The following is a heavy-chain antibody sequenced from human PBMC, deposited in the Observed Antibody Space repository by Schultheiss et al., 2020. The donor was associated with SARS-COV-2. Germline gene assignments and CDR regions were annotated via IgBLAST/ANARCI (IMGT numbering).Heavy chain of an antibody. V-gene: IGHV4-31*03. Sequence: LRLSCTVSGGSISSGGYYWSWIRQHPGKGLEWIGYIYYSGSTYYNPSLKSRVTISVDTSKNQFSLKLSSVTAADTAVYYCARDSIVVVVAATPSYYYYYGMDVWGQGTTVTVSS. D-gene: IGHD2-15*01. CDR3: ARDSIVVVVAATPSYYYYYGMDV. J-gene: IGHJ6*02. CDR1: GGSISSGGYY. CDR2: IYYSGST.